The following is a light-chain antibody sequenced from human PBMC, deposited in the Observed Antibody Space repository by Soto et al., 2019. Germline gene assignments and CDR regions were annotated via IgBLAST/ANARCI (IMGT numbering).Light chain of an antibody. J-gene: IGKJ4*01. CDR3: QQYNSWPPLT. V-gene: IGKV3-15*01. CDR1: QSVNSD. Sequence: EVVMTQSPATLSVSPGERATLSCRASQSVNSDLAWYQHRPGQAPRLLIYGASIRATGIPARFSGYGSGTDFTLIISSLQSEDFAVSYCQQYNSWPPLTFGGGTKVEI. CDR2: GAS.